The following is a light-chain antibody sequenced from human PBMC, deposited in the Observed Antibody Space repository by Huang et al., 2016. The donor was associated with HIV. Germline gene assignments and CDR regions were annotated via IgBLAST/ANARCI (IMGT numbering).Light chain of an antibody. Sequence: IQLTQSPSSLSIYVGDKVTITCRATQGIPNYVAWYQQRPGKAPKLLIYAASTLQNGVPSRFSGSGSGAEFALSIANVQPEDSATYYCQQFSSYPLTFGGGTKVEIK. CDR3: QQFSSYPLT. CDR1: QGIPNY. J-gene: IGKJ4*01. V-gene: IGKV1-9*01. CDR2: AAS.